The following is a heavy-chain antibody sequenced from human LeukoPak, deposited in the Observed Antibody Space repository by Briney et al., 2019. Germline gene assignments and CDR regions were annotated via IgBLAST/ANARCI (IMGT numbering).Heavy chain of an antibody. CDR1: RFTFSSYS. CDR2: ISSSSSYI. CDR3: ARGLMGGYPHFDY. J-gene: IGHJ4*02. V-gene: IGHV3-21*04. Sequence: GGSLRLSCAASRFTFSSYSMNWVRQAPGKGLEWVSSISSSSSYIYYADSVKGRFTISRDNAKNSVYLQMNSLRAEDTALYYCARGLMGGYPHFDYWGQGTLVSVSS. D-gene: IGHD3-22*01.